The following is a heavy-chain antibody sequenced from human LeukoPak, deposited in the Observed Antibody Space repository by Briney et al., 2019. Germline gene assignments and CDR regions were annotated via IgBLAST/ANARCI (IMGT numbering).Heavy chain of an antibody. V-gene: IGHV1-46*01. CDR2: INPSGGST. Sequence: ASVKVSCKAHGYTFTNYYIDWVRQAPGQGLEWMGIINPSGGSTSYAQKFQDRVTMTRDKSTSTVYMELSSLRSEDTAVYYCARDHHDFLSGYYLGRGDAFDIWGQGTMVTVSS. CDR3: ARDHHDFLSGYYLGRGDAFDI. CDR1: GYTFTNYY. D-gene: IGHD3-3*01. J-gene: IGHJ3*02.